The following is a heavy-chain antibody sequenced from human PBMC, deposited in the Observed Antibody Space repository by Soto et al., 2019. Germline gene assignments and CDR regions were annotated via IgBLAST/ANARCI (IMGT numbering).Heavy chain of an antibody. J-gene: IGHJ4*02. CDR1: GDSFSGYF. CDR2: ITEGGTT. CDR3: ATRADEMLSPNFDY. D-gene: IGHD2-8*01. Sequence: PSETLSLTCAVHGDSFSGYFWTWIRQPPGKGLEWIAEITEGGTTNYSPSLKSRVSIAVDSSKRQFSLTLSSVTAADTAMYYCATRADEMLSPNFDYWSQGSLVTVSS. V-gene: IGHV4-34*01.